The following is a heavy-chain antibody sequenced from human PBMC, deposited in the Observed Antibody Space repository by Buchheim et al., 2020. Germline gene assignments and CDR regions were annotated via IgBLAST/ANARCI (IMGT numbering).Heavy chain of an antibody. Sequence: EVQVLESGGGLAQPGGSLRLSCAASGFSFSTYAMHWVRQAPGKGLEWVSGISGSGGSTYYADSVKGRFSISSDNSKNLLFLEMNSLRAEDTAVYYCAKKGLGRYVDYFDHWGQGTL. CDR3: AKKGLGRYVDYFDH. V-gene: IGHV3-23*01. CDR2: ISGSGGST. D-gene: IGHD1-26*01. CDR1: GFSFSTYA. J-gene: IGHJ4*02.